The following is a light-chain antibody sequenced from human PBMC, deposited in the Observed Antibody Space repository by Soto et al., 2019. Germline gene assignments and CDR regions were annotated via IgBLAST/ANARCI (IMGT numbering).Light chain of an antibody. V-gene: IGKV1-39*01. CDR2: AAS. J-gene: IGKJ1*01. Sequence: DIQMTQSPSSLSACVGDRVTITCRASQSISSYLNWYQQKPGKAPKLLIYAASSLQSGVPSRFSGSGSGTDFTLTISSLQPEDFATYYCQQSYSTPPSWTFGQGTKVDIK. CDR1: QSISSY. CDR3: QQSYSTPPSWT.